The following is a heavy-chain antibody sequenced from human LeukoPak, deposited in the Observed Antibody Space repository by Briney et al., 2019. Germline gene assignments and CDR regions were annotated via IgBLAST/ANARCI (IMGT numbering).Heavy chain of an antibody. V-gene: IGHV4-34*01. CDR3: ARIEDYYGSGGLDY. CDR1: GSISGYY. J-gene: IGHJ4*02. CDR2: INHSGST. D-gene: IGHD3-10*01. Sequence: SETLSLTCTVSGSISGYYWSWIRQPPGRGLEWMGEINHSGSTNYNPSLKSRVTISVDTSKNQFSLKLSSVTAADTAVYYCARIEDYYGSGGLDYWGQGTLVTVSS.